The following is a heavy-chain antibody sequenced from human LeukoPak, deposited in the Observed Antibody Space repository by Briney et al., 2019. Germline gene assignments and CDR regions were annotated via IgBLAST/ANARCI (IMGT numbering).Heavy chain of an antibody. J-gene: IGHJ4*02. V-gene: IGHV1-69*05. D-gene: IGHD5-18*01. CDR2: IIPIFGTA. Sequence: PGRSLRLSCAASGFTFSSYAISWVRQAPGQGLEWMGRIIPIFGTANYAQKFQGRVTITTDESTSTAYMELSSLRSEDTAVYYCAREGYSYGNYFDYWGQGTLVTVSS. CDR1: GFTFSSYA. CDR3: AREGYSYGNYFDY.